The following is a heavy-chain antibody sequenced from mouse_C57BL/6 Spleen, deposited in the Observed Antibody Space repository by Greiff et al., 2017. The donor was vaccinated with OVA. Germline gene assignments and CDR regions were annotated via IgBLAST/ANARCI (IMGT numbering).Heavy chain of an antibody. Sequence: VQLQQSVAELVRPGASVKLSCTASGFNIKNPYMHWVKQRPEQGLEWIGRIDPANGNTKYAPKFQGKATITADTSSNTAYLQLSSLTSEDTAIYYCARATTVVASFDYWGQGTTLTVSS. CDR3: ARATTVVASFDY. D-gene: IGHD1-1*01. CDR2: IDPANGNT. J-gene: IGHJ2*01. V-gene: IGHV14-3*01. CDR1: GFNIKNPY.